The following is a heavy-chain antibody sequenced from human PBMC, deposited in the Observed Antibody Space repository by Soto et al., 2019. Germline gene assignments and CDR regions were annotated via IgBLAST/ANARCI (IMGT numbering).Heavy chain of an antibody. CDR1: GYTFTGYY. Sequence: ASVKVSCKASGYTFTGYYMHWVRQAPGQGLEWMGWINPNSGGTNYAQKFQGWVTMTRDTSISTAYMELSRLRSDDTAVYYCAREVPFWSGYYNYFDYWGQGTLVTVSS. D-gene: IGHD3-3*01. V-gene: IGHV1-2*04. J-gene: IGHJ4*02. CDR3: AREVPFWSGYYNYFDY. CDR2: INPNSGGT.